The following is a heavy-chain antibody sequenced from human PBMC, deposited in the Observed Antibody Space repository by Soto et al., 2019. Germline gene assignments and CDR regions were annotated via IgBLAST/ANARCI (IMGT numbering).Heavy chain of an antibody. Sequence: QVQLVQSGAEVKKPGASVKVSCKASGYTFTTYDINWVRQATGQGLEWMGWMNPNSGNTGYAEKFQGRVTMTRDTSISTAYMELSSLTSEDTAIYNCVRGSSSGGWSESDYWGQGALVTVSS. V-gene: IGHV1-8*01. J-gene: IGHJ4*02. CDR1: GYTFTTYD. CDR2: MNPNSGNT. CDR3: VRGSSSGGWSESDY. D-gene: IGHD2-15*01.